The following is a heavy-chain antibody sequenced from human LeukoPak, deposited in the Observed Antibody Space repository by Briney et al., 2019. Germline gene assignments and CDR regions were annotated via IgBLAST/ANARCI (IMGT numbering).Heavy chain of an antibody. CDR2: IIPIFGTA. V-gene: IGHV1-69*13. CDR3: ARARTYLQTTRGYYYYYMDV. Sequence: SVKVSCKASGGTFSSYAISWVRQAPGQGLEWMGGIIPIFGTANYAQKFQGRVTITADESTSTAYMELSSLRSEDTAVYYCARARTYLQTTRGYYYYYMDVWGKGTTVTVSS. J-gene: IGHJ6*03. CDR1: GGTFSSYA. D-gene: IGHD2/OR15-2a*01.